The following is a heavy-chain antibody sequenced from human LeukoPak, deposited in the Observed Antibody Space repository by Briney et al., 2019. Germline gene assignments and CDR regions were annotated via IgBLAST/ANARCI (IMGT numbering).Heavy chain of an antibody. CDR2: IKQDGSEK. CDR3: ARDKGDYDRSGSLFVF. CDR1: GFTFSSSW. V-gene: IGHV3-7*01. Sequence: GGSLRLSCVASGFTFSSSWMSWVRQAPGKGLEWVANIKQDGSEKSYVESVRGRFTISRDNAKNSLYLQMNSLRAEDTAVYYCARDKGDYDRSGSLFVFGGRGTLVTVSS. D-gene: IGHD3-22*01. J-gene: IGHJ4*02.